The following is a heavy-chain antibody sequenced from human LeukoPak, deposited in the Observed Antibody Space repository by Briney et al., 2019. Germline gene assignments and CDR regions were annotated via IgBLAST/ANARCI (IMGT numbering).Heavy chain of an antibody. D-gene: IGHD2-21*02. J-gene: IGHJ3*02. CDR2: INHSGST. CDR1: GGSISSYY. CDR3: ARSHIVAVTGFAFDI. V-gene: IGHV4-34*01. Sequence: PSETLSLTCTVSGGSISSYYWSWIRQPPGKGLEWIGEINHSGSTNYNPSLKSRVTISVDTSKNQFSLKLSSVTAADTAVYYCARSHIVAVTGFAFDIWGQGTLVTVSS.